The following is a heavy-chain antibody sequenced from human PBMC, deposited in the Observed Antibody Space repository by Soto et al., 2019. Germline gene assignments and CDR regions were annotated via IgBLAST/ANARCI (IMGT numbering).Heavy chain of an antibody. D-gene: IGHD3-10*01. Sequence: EVQVVESGGGVVQPGGSLRLSCAASGFIFNTYWMHWVRQAPGKGLVWISRINSDGSIADYADSVRGRITISRDNTKNTVYLQMNSLRVEDTAVYYCARANASGTSALDPWGQGTLVTVSA. CDR3: ARANASGTSALDP. J-gene: IGHJ5*02. CDR2: INSDGSIA. V-gene: IGHV3-74*01. CDR1: GFIFNTYW.